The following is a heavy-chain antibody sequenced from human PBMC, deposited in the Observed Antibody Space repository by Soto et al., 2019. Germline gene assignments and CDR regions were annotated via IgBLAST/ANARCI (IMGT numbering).Heavy chain of an antibody. CDR2: IYYSGVT. D-gene: IGHD3-10*01. J-gene: IGHJ5*02. V-gene: IGHV4-31*01. CDR3: ARDLLGRGSGRLDA. Sequence: QVQLQESGPGLVKPSQTLSLTCTVSGDSITSGGYYWTWIRQHPGKGLEWIGYIYYSGVTYYNPSLKSLITISVDTSKNPSSMQLSFVTAADTAIYYWARDLLGRGSGRLDAWGQGTLVTVSS. CDR1: GDSITSGGYY.